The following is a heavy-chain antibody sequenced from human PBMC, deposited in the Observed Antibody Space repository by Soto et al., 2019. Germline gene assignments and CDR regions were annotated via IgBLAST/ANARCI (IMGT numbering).Heavy chain of an antibody. J-gene: IGHJ5*02. D-gene: IGHD4-17*01. CDR2: IYRSGNT. CDR1: GESISNSY. CDR3: ARHLTTVWWFDP. V-gene: IGHV4-59*08. Sequence: QVQLQESGPGLVKPSETLSLTCTVSGESISNSYWSWIRQPPGKGLEWIGHIYRSGNTNYNSSLKSRVTMSKDTYKNQFFLKLNSVTAADTAVYYCARHLTTVWWFDPWGQGTLVTVSA.